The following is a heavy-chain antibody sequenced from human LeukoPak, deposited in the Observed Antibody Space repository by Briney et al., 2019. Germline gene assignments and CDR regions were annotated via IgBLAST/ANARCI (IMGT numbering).Heavy chain of an antibody. J-gene: IGHJ1*01. CDR1: GFTFSSYA. Sequence: PGGSLRLSCAASGFTFSSYAMSWVRQAPGKGLEWVAVISYDGSNKYYADSVKGRFTISRDNSKNTLYLQMNSLRAEDTAVYYCAKDGGLQTGTFQHWGQGTLVTVSS. V-gene: IGHV3-30-3*01. CDR2: ISYDGSNK. CDR3: AKDGGLQTGTFQH. D-gene: IGHD1-7*01.